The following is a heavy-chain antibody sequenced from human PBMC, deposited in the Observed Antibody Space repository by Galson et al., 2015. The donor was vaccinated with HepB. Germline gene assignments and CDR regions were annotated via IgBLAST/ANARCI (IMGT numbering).Heavy chain of an antibody. D-gene: IGHD3-9*01. CDR3: TTDEGNYDILTDTWVSHAFDI. CDR1: GFTVSNAW. Sequence: SLRLSCAASGFTVSNAWMNWVRQAPGKGLEWVGRIKSKTDAGTTDYAAPVRGRFTISRDDSKNTLYLQMNSLKTDDTAVYYCTTDEGNYDILTDTWVSHAFDIWGQGTMVTVSS. J-gene: IGHJ3*02. CDR2: IKSKTDAGTT. V-gene: IGHV3-15*07.